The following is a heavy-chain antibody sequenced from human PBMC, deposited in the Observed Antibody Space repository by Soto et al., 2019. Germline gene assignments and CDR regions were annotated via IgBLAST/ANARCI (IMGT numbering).Heavy chain of an antibody. D-gene: IGHD3-10*01. Sequence: PGGPLILSYAASELPFRNYEFNWVRQAPGGGLEWVSGISGMEDRTNYADFVKGRFFISKDRAKNTLNLQMNGLRDDDTAVYYCAKAYTGGWGQGTQVTVSS. CDR2: ISGMEDRT. CDR1: ELPFRNYE. J-gene: IGHJ4*02. V-gene: IGHV3-23*01. CDR3: AKAYTGG.